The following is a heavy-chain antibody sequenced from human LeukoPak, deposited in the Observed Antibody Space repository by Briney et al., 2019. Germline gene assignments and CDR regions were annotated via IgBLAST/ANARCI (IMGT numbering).Heavy chain of an antibody. CDR1: GSTFSSYA. CDR2: ISGSGGST. V-gene: IGHV3-23*01. CDR3: AKEGHKTYYDILTGYYPLYYFDY. J-gene: IGHJ4*02. D-gene: IGHD3-9*01. Sequence: PGGSLRLSCAASGSTFSSYAMSWVRQAPGKGLEWVSAISGSGGSTYYADSVKGRFTISRDNSKNTLYLQMNSLRAEDTAVYYCAKEGHKTYYDILTGYYPLYYFDYWGQGTLVTVSS.